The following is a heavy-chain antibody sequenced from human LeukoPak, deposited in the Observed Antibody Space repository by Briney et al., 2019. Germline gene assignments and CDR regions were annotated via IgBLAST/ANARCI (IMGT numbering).Heavy chain of an antibody. CDR2: INHSGST. CDR1: GGSFSGYY. Sequence: SETLSLTCAVYGGSFSGYYWRWIRQPPGKGLEWIGEINHSGSTNYNPSLKSRVTISVDTSKNQLSLKLSSVTAADTAVYYCARGGRIRRGMDVWGKGTTVTVSS. D-gene: IGHD2-15*01. J-gene: IGHJ6*04. CDR3: ARGGRIRRGMDV. V-gene: IGHV4-34*01.